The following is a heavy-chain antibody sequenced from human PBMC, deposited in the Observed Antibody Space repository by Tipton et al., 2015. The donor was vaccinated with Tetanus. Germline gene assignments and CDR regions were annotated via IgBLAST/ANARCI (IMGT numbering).Heavy chain of an antibody. CDR1: GFTFRSYW. J-gene: IGHJ4*02. V-gene: IGHV3-7*03. CDR2: INRDGSET. Sequence: SLRLSCVASGFTFRSYWMSWVRRAPGKGLEWVANINRDGSETYYVDSVKGRFTISRDNAKNLLHLQMNSLRAEDTAVYYCTAEVSAGYWGQGTLVTVSS. CDR3: TAEVSAGY. D-gene: IGHD4/OR15-4a*01.